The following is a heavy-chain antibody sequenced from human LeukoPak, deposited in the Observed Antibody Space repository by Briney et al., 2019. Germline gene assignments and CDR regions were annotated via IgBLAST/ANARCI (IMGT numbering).Heavy chain of an antibody. CDR3: ARGNVIVVVTAKGGAASPYFDY. J-gene: IGHJ4*02. CDR1: GHSISSGYY. D-gene: IGHD2-21*02. CDR2: IYHSGST. V-gene: IGHV4-38-2*02. Sequence: TSETLSLTCTVSGHSISSGYYWGWIRQPPGKGLEWIGSIYHSGSTYYNPSLKSRVTISVDTSKNQFSLKLSSVTAADTAVYYCARGNVIVVVTAKGGAASPYFDYWGQGTLVTVSS.